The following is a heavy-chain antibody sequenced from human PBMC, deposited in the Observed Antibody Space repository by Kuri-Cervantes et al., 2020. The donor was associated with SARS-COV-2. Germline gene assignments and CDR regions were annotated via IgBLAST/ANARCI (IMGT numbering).Heavy chain of an antibody. CDR2: INPNSGGT. J-gene: IGHJ6*02. V-gene: IGHV1-2*02. D-gene: IGHD3-10*01. CDR3: ARGMVRGIIQYYYYAMDV. Sequence: ASVKVSCKASGYTFTGYYMHWVRQAPGQGLEWMGWINPNSGGTNYAQKFQGRVTMTRDTSISTVYMELSRLRSDDTAVYYCARGMVRGIIQYYYYAMDVWGQGTTVTVSS. CDR1: GYTFTGYY.